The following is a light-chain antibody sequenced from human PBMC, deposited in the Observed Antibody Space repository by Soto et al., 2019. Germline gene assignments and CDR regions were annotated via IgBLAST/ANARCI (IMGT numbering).Light chain of an antibody. Sequence: QSVLGQPASVSGSPGQSITMSCTGTSSDIGNYNHVSWYQQHPGKAPKLVTYDVINRPSGVSNRFSGSKSGNTASLTISGLQADDEADYYCSSYTSSDTLYVFGTGTKVTVL. CDR1: SSDIGNYNH. J-gene: IGLJ1*01. V-gene: IGLV2-14*01. CDR3: SSYTSSDTLYV. CDR2: DVI.